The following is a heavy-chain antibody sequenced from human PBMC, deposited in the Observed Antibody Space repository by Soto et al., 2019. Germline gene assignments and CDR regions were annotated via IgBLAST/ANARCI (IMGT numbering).Heavy chain of an antibody. CDR2: ISSRSDI. D-gene: IGHD2-2*02. CDR3: AREYTAWPLAYGLDV. V-gene: IGHV3-21*01. J-gene: IGHJ6*02. Sequence: GGSLRLSCVGSGSTFSTYSINWVRQAPGKGLEWVSSISSRSDIYYADSVKGRFTISRDNAKNSVSLQMNSPRAEDTAVYYCAREYTAWPLAYGLDVWGQGTTVTVSS. CDR1: GSTFSTYS.